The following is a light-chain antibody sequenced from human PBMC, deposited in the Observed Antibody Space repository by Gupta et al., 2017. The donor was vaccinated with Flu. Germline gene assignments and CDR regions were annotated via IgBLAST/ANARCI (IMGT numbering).Light chain of an antibody. V-gene: IGKV3-15*01. CDR1: QSVSSI. CDR2: GAS. CDR3: QQYNNWPPWT. J-gene: IGKJ1*01. Sequence: EIVMTQSPATLSVSPGERATLSCRASQSVSSILAWYQQKPGQAPRLLIYGASTRATGIPARFSGSGSGTEFTLTISSLQSEDFAVYYCQQYNNWPPWTFGQGTXVEIK.